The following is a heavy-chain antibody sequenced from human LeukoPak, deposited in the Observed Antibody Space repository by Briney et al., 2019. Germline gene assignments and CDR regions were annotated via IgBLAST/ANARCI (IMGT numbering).Heavy chain of an antibody. CDR1: GYTFTNYG. V-gene: IGHV1-18*01. CDR2: ISAYNGNT. J-gene: IGHJ4*02. D-gene: IGHD6-13*01. Sequence: EASVKVSCKASGYTFTNYGISWVRQAPGQGLEWMGWISAYNGNTNYAQNLQGRVTMTTDTSTSTAYMDLRSLRSDDTAVYYCARTGYSRSWYGYDYWGQGTLVTVSS. CDR3: ARTGYSRSWYGYDY.